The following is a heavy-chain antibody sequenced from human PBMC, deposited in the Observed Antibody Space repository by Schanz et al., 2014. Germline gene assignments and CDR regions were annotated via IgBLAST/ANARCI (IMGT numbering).Heavy chain of an antibody. Sequence: EVQLVESGGGLVKPGGSLRLSCAPSGFTFSSFTMNWVRQAPGKGLEWVSSIDTSGHFVYYADSVKGRFTISRDNTKKSLSLQMDSLRAEDTAVYYCARDALAQPGKYNSPWFYFD. J-gene: IGHJ4*01. CDR3: ARDALAQPGKYNSPWFYFD. CDR1: GFTFSSFT. V-gene: IGHV3-21*01. D-gene: IGHD6-19*01. CDR2: IDTSGHFV.